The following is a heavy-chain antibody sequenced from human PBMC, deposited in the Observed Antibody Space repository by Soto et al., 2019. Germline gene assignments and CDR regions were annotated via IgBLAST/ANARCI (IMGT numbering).Heavy chain of an antibody. J-gene: IGHJ4*02. CDR2: IIPIFGTA. V-gene: IGHV1-69*01. D-gene: IGHD5-12*01. CDR3: ARQWGGYSGYEYRYFDY. CDR1: GGTFSSYA. Sequence: QVQLVQSGAEVKKPVSSVKVSCKASGGTFSSYAISWVRQAPGQGLEWMGGIIPIFGTANYAQKFQGRVTITADESTSTAYMELSSLRSEDTAVYYCARQWGGYSGYEYRYFDYWGQGTLVTVSS.